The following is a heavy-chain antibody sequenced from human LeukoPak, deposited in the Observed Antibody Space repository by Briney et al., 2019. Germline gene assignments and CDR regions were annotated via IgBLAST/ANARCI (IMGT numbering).Heavy chain of an antibody. CDR1: DVSIRTYY. J-gene: IGHJ4*02. V-gene: IGHV4-59*03. Sequence: SETLSLTCSVSDVSIRTYYWSWIRQSPGQGLEWIGNIYYRGDINYNPSLKSRVIISIDTSKNQFSLKETSLTAADTAVYYCATNKDWAEADWGQGTLVIVSS. D-gene: IGHD3/OR15-3a*01. CDR3: ATNKDWAEAD. CDR2: IYYRGDI.